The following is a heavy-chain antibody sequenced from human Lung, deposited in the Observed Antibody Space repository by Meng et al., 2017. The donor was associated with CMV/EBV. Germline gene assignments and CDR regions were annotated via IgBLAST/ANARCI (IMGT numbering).Heavy chain of an antibody. CDR3: AAGPPSSSSSFFDY. CDR2: IHYGGET. CDR1: GGSISRSTYY. Sequence: SXTVFGGSISRSTYYWGWIRQPPGKGLEWIASIHYGGETYYNPSLKSRVSISADTSKNQYSLSLSSVTAADTAVYYCAAGPPSSSSSFFDYWGQGXLVTVSS. J-gene: IGHJ4*02. D-gene: IGHD6-6*01. V-gene: IGHV4-39*07.